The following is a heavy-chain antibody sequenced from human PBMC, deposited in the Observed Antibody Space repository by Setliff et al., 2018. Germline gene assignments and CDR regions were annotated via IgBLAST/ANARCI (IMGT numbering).Heavy chain of an antibody. CDR3: AKNGFGVVALGVNNWFDP. Sequence: GGSLRLSCAASGFTFSSYSMNWVRQAPGKGLEWVSYISSSSSTSYADSVKGRFTISRDNAKNTLYLQMNSLRAEDTAVYYCAKNGFGVVALGVNNWFDPWGQGTLVTVSS. J-gene: IGHJ5*02. V-gene: IGHV3-21*05. CDR1: GFTFSSYS. CDR2: ISSSSST. D-gene: IGHD3-10*01.